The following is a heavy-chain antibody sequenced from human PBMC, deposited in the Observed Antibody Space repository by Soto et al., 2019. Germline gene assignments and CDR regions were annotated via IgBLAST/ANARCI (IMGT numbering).Heavy chain of an antibody. CDR3: ARGRALTIAAIINYLDS. Sequence: QVQLQQWGAGLVKPSETLSLSCAVYGGSFNTYHWTWIRQPPGKGLEWIGEITHSGTTYYNPSLRSRVGSTVAPSKRHFSLRLTSVTAAHTAVYYCARGRALTIAAIINYLDSWGQGTLVSVSS. D-gene: IGHD2-15*01. CDR2: ITHSGTT. CDR1: GGSFNTYH. V-gene: IGHV4-34*01. J-gene: IGHJ4*02.